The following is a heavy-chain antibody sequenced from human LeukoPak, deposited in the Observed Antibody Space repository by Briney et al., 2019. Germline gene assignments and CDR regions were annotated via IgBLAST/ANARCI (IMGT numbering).Heavy chain of an antibody. CDR3: ARTPYGDYNWFDP. CDR1: GDSISSGAYY. V-gene: IGHV4-31*03. CDR2: IYYSGST. Sequence: SETLSLTCTVSGDSISSGAYYWRWIRQHPGKGLEWIGYIYYSGSTSYNPSLKSRVTILVDTSKNQFSLKLSSVTAADTAVYYCARTPYGDYNWFDPWGQGTLVTVSS. J-gene: IGHJ5*02. D-gene: IGHD4-17*01.